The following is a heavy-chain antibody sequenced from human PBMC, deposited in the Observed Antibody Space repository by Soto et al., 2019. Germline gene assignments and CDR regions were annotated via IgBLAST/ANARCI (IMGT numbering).Heavy chain of an antibody. D-gene: IGHD3-10*01. CDR3: ARDYRITMVRGVIITKQETDYYYYYMDV. V-gene: IGHV1-8*01. Sequence: QVQLVQSGAEVKKPGASVKVSCKASGYTFTSCDINWVRQATGQGLEWMGWMNPNSGNTGYAQKFQGRVTMTRNTSISTAYMELSSLRSEDTAVYYCARDYRITMVRGVIITKQETDYYYYYMDVWGKGTTVTVSS. J-gene: IGHJ6*03. CDR2: MNPNSGNT. CDR1: GYTFTSCD.